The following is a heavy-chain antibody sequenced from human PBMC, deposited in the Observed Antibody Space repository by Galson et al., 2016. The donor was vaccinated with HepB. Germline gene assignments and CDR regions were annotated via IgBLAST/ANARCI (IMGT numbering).Heavy chain of an antibody. J-gene: IGHJ4*02. CDR1: GYSFTSYW. D-gene: IGHD3-22*01. CDR3: ARHLNYHDNTGDSYGDY. CDR2: IYPGDSET. Sequence: QSGAEVKKPGESLKISCKGSGYSFTSYWIAWVRQMPGKGLEWMGIIYPGDSETRYSPPFQGQVTISADKSISTAYLQWSSLKASDTAMYYCARHLNYHDNTGDSYGDYWGQGTLVTVSS. V-gene: IGHV5-51*01.